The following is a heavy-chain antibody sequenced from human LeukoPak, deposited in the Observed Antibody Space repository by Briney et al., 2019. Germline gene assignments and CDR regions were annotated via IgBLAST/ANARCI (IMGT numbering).Heavy chain of an antibody. CDR3: AKWGSSGWLLYWFDP. J-gene: IGHJ5*02. D-gene: IGHD6-19*01. CDR1: GFTFSDYS. V-gene: IGHV3-23*01. Sequence: GGSLRLSCAASGFTFSDYSMTWVRQAPGKGLQWVSGISGSGTSTYYGDSVKGRFIISRDNSKNTLYLQIDSLRAEDTAVYYCAKWGSSGWLLYWFDPWGQGTLVTVSS. CDR2: ISGSGTST.